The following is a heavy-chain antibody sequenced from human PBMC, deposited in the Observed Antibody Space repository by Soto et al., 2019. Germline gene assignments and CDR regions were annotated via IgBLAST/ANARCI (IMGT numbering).Heavy chain of an antibody. CDR2: IYYSGST. CDR1: GGSISSYY. V-gene: IGHV4-59*01. Sequence: SETLSLTCTVSGGSISSYYWSWIRQPPGKGLEWIGYIYYSGSTNYNPSLKSRVTISVDTSKNQFSLKLSSVTAADTAVYYCARDHSSSWYWFDPWGQGTLVTVSS. CDR3: ARDHSSSWYWFDP. D-gene: IGHD6-13*01. J-gene: IGHJ5*02.